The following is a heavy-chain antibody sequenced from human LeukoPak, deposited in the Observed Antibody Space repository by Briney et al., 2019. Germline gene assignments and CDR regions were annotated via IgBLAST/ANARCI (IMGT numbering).Heavy chain of an antibody. V-gene: IGHV3-13*01. CDR2: IGTAGDT. J-gene: IGHJ2*01. CDR3: ARVRKYSGYYSWYFDL. D-gene: IGHD5-12*01. Sequence: GGSLRLSCAASGFTFSSYEMHWVRQATGKGLEWVSAIGTAGDTYYPGSVKGRFTISRENAKNSLYLQMNSLRAGDTAVYYCARVRKYSGYYSWYFDLWGRGTLVTVSS. CDR1: GFTFSSYE.